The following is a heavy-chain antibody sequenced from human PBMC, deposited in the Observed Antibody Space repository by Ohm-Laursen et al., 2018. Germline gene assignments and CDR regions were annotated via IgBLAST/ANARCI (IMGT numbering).Heavy chain of an antibody. CDR2: IYHSGST. D-gene: IGHD3-22*01. Sequence: TLSLTCTVSGGSISSGAYCWSWIRQHPGKGLEWIGYIYHSGSTYYNPSLKSRVTISVDTSKNQFSLKLSSVTAADTAVYYCARGPPLHYYGTGGYYYFDYWGQGTLVPVSS. J-gene: IGHJ4*02. V-gene: IGHV4-31*03. CDR3: ARGPPLHYYGTGGYYYFDY. CDR1: GGSISSGAYC.